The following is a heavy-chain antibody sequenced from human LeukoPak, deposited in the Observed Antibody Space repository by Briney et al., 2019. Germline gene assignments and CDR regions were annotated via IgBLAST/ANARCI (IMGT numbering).Heavy chain of an antibody. D-gene: IGHD4-17*01. J-gene: IGHJ4*02. V-gene: IGHV3-53*01. CDR1: GFTVSYNY. CDR2: ICSGGST. CDR3: ATSSTSVTTIDY. Sequence: GGSLRLSCAASGFTVSYNYMSWVRQAPGKGLEWVSVICSGGSTYYADSVKGRFTISRDNSKNTLYLQMNSLGAEDTAVYYCATSSTSVTTIDYWGQGTLVTVSS.